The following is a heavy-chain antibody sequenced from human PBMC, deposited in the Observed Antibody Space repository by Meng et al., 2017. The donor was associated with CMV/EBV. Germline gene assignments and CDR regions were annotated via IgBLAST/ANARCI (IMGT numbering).Heavy chain of an antibody. CDR1: GFTFSSYA. CDR3: ARDPDDFWSGYPPGYGMDV. CDR2: ISYDGSNK. V-gene: IGHV3-30-3*01. J-gene: IGHJ6*02. D-gene: IGHD3-3*01. Sequence: GESLKISCAASGFTFSSYAMHWVRQAPGKGLEWVAVISYDGSNKYYADSVKGRFTISRDNSKNTLYLQMNSLRAEDTAVYYCARDPDDFWSGYPPGYGMDVWGQGTTVT.